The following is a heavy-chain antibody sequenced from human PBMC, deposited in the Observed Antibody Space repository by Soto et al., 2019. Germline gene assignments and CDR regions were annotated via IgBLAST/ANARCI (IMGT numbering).Heavy chain of an antibody. Sequence: PGGSLRLSCAASGFTFSSYAMHWVRQAPGKGLEWVAVISYDGSNKYYADSVKGRFTISRDNSKNTLYLQMNSLRAEDTAVYYCAISSSAGRSYYYYYGMDVWGQGTTVTVSS. V-gene: IGHV3-30-3*01. J-gene: IGHJ6*02. D-gene: IGHD6-6*01. CDR2: ISYDGSNK. CDR1: GFTFSSYA. CDR3: AISSSAGRSYYYYYGMDV.